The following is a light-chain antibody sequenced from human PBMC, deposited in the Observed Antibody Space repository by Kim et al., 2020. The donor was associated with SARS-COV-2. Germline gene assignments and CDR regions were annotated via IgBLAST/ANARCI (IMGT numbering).Light chain of an antibody. CDR3: SAWDSSLGAWV. V-gene: IGLV10-54*01. CDR2: RNN. J-gene: IGLJ3*02. CDR1: SNNVGNEG. Sequence: LTQPPSVSKALRQTATLTCTGNSNNVGNEGAAWLQHHQGHPPKLLSCRNNNRPSGISERFSASRSGSTASLTITGLQAEDEADYYCSAWDSSLGAWVFGGGTQLTVL.